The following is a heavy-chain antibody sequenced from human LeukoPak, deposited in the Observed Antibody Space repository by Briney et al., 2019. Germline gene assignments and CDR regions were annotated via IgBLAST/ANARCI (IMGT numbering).Heavy chain of an antibody. J-gene: IGHJ3*02. Sequence: GWSLRLSCAASGFTFSSYAMSWVRQAPGKGLEWVSSITRSSYIYYADSVKGRFTISRDNAKNSLYLQMNSLRAEDTALYYCAGYASSGRREAFDIWGQGTMVTVSS. CDR3: AGYASSGRREAFDI. CDR2: ITRSSYI. CDR1: GFTFSSYA. D-gene: IGHD3-22*01. V-gene: IGHV3-21*01.